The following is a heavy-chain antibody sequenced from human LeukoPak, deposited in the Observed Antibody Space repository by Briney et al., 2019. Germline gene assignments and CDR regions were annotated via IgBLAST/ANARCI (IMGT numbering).Heavy chain of an antibody. J-gene: IGHJ6*02. D-gene: IGHD5-18*01. Sequence: SETLSLTCAVYGGSFSGYYWSWIRQPPGKGLEWIVEINHSGSTNYNPSLKSRVTISVDTSKNQFSLKLSSVTAADTAVYYCARGDTAMTNYYYGMDVWGQGTTVTVSS. CDR2: INHSGST. V-gene: IGHV4-34*01. CDR1: GGSFSGYY. CDR3: ARGDTAMTNYYYGMDV.